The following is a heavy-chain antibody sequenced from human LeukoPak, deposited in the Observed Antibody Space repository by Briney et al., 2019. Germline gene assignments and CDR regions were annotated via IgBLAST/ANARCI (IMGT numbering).Heavy chain of an antibody. CDR2: IWYDGSNK. Sequence: GRSLRLSCAASGFTFSSYGMHWVRQAPGKGLEWVAVIWYDGSNKYYADSVKGRFTISRDNSENTLYLQMNSLRAEDTAVYYCARDTIVATIPYYSYGMDVWGKGTTVTVSS. D-gene: IGHD5-12*01. J-gene: IGHJ6*04. V-gene: IGHV3-33*01. CDR3: ARDTIVATIPYYSYGMDV. CDR1: GFTFSSYG.